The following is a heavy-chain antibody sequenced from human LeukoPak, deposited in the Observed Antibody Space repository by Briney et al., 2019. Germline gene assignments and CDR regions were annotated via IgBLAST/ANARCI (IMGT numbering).Heavy chain of an antibody. CDR2: ISSSSSYI. D-gene: IGHD3-3*01. Sequence: GGSLRLSCAASGFTFSSYAMSWVRQAPGKGLEWVSSISSSSSYIYHADSVKGRFTISRDNAKNSLYLQMNSLRAEDTAVYYCARDYDPGVTIFGVVINRAPQAIDYWGQGTLVTVSS. V-gene: IGHV3-21*01. CDR3: ARDYDPGVTIFGVVINRAPQAIDY. J-gene: IGHJ4*02. CDR1: GFTFSSYA.